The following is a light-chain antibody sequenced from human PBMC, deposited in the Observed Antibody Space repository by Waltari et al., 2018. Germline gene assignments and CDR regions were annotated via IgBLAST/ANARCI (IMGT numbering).Light chain of an antibody. V-gene: IGLV1-47*01. CDR3: STWDDSVTGWL. CDR2: KNN. J-gene: IGLJ3*02. CDR1: SPNIGNNY. Sequence: QSILTQPPSASGTPGQRVTISCSGSSPNIGNNYVSWYGQLPGTAPKLLLYKNNQRPSGVPDRFAGSKSGTSASLAISGLRAEDESDYFCSTWDDSVTGWLFGGGTKLTVL.